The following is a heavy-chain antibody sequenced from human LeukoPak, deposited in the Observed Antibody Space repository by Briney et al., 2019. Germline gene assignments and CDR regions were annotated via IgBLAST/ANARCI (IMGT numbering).Heavy chain of an antibody. CDR1: GGSFSGYY. Sequence: KPSETLSLTCAVYGGSFSGYYWSWIRQPPGKGLEWIGEINHSGSTNYNPSLKSRVTISVDTSKNQFSLKLSSVTAADTAVYYCARGWWRFGYYWGQGTLVTVSS. V-gene: IGHV4-34*01. CDR2: INHSGST. D-gene: IGHD3-10*01. CDR3: ARGWWRFGYY. J-gene: IGHJ4*02.